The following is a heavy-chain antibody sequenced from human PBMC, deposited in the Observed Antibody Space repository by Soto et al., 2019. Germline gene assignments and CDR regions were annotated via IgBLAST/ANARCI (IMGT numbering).Heavy chain of an antibody. Sequence: QMHLVESGGGLVKPGGSLGLSCEASGFTFSNHYMAWIRQAPGKGLEWVSYISTSGTSTFYADSVKGRFTISRDNAKDSLFLQMNSLRVDDTAVYFCARDGVLFRAGFDSWGQGTLVTVAS. CDR3: ARDGVLFRAGFDS. CDR1: GFTFSNHY. J-gene: IGHJ4*02. D-gene: IGHD3-3*01. CDR2: ISTSGTST. V-gene: IGHV3-11*01.